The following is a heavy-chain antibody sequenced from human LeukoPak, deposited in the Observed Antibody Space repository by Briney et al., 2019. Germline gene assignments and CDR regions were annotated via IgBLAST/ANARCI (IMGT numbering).Heavy chain of an antibody. CDR1: GGSISSYY. V-gene: IGHV4-59*01. Sequence: SETLSLTCTVSGGSISSYYWSWIRQPPGKGLEWIGYIYYSGSTNYNPSLKSRVTISVDTSKNQFSLKLSSVTAADTAVYYCARDLLEMATMRELGAFDIWGQGTMVTVYS. J-gene: IGHJ3*02. CDR3: ARDLLEMATMRELGAFDI. CDR2: IYYSGST. D-gene: IGHD5-24*01.